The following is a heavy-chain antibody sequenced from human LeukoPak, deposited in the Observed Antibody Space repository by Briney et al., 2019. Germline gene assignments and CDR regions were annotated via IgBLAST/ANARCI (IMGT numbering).Heavy chain of an antibody. Sequence: GGSLRLPCTASGFTFSTYGMTWVRQAPGKGLEWVSSMSTYYGDIYYADSVRGRFTSSRDNAKNTLYLQMDSLTAEDTAVYYCARDPSTDRFQYFDYWGQGALVTVSS. CDR2: MSTYYGDI. V-gene: IGHV3-21*01. CDR1: GFTFSTYG. CDR3: ARDPSTDRFQYFDY. J-gene: IGHJ4*02. D-gene: IGHD2-8*02.